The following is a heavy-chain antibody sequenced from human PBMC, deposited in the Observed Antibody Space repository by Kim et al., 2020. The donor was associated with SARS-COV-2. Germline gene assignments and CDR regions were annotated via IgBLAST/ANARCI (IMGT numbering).Heavy chain of an antibody. D-gene: IGHD3-10*01. CDR2: ISSSSSYI. V-gene: IGHV3-21*01. CDR3: ARAAVRGGNNWFDP. J-gene: IGHJ5*02. Sequence: GGSLRLSCAASGFTFSSYSMNWVRQAPGKGLEWVSSISSSSSYIYYADSVKGRFTISSDNAKNSLYLQMNSLRAEDTAVYYCARAAVRGGNNWFDPWDEGTLVTVSS. CDR1: GFTFSSYS.